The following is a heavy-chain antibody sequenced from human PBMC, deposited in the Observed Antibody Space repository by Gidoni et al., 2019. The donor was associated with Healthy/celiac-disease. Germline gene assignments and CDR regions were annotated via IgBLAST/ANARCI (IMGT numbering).Heavy chain of an antibody. Sequence: QVQLQQWGAGLLKPSETLSLTCAVYGGSFSGYYWSWIRQPPGKGLEWIGEINHSGSTNYNPSLKSRVTISVDTSKNQFSLKLSSVTAADTAVYYCARGQLWFGELSSSYYYGMDVWGQGTTVTVSS. CDR2: INHSGST. D-gene: IGHD3-10*01. CDR3: ARGQLWFGELSSSYYYGMDV. CDR1: GGSFSGYY. J-gene: IGHJ6*02. V-gene: IGHV4-34*01.